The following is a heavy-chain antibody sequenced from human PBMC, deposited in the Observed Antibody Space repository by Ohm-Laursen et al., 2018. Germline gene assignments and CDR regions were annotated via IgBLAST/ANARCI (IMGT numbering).Heavy chain of an antibody. CDR3: ATEKYYYDSSGYLRGPFDY. J-gene: IGHJ4*02. V-gene: IGHV1-69*04. CDR1: GGTFSSYA. CDR2: IIPILGIA. Sequence: SSVKVSCKASGGTFSSYAISWVRQAPGQGLEWMGRIIPILGIANYAQKFQGRVTITADKSTSTAYMELSSLRSEDTAVYYCATEKYYYDSSGYLRGPFDYWGQGTLVTVSS. D-gene: IGHD3-22*01.